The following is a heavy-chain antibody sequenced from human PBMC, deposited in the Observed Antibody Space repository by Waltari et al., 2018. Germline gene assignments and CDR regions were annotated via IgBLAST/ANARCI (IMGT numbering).Heavy chain of an antibody. CDR3: ARDSSHLPAAFDN. CDR2: ISNDGRTT. CDR1: GATLSRFW. D-gene: IGHD2-2*01. J-gene: IGHJ4*02. Sequence: EVELVQSGGGLVQPGGSLRLSCAASGATLSRFWMQWVRQVPGKGLVWVSRISNDGRTTDYTDAVKGRFTISRDNAKDTLYLQMNSLRAEDTAVYYCARDSSHLPAAFDNWGQGTLVTVSS. V-gene: IGHV3-74*01.